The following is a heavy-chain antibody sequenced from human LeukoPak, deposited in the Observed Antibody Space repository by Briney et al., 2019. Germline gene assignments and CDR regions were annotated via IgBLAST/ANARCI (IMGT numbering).Heavy chain of an antibody. CDR3: SRRFDC. J-gene: IGHJ4*02. CDR2: IDGSGDTI. CDR1: GFTFSDYS. Sequence: GGSLRLSCAASGFTFSDYSMNWVRQAPGKGLEWVSYIDGSGDTIYYADSVKGRFTISRDNAKNSLDLQMNSPRDEDTAVYYCSRRFDCWGQGTLVTVSS. V-gene: IGHV3-48*02.